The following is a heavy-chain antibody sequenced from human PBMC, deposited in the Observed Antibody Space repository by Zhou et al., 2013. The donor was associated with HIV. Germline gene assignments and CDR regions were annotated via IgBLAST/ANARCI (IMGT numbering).Heavy chain of an antibody. CDR2: ISGYNGNT. V-gene: IGHV1-18*01. J-gene: IGHJ2*01. CDR3: ARRGGGLTWVPYWYFDL. CDR1: GYTFTSYG. Sequence: QVQLVQSGAEVKKPGASVKVSCKASGYTFTSYGINWVRQAPGQGLEWMGWISGYNGNTNYAQKLQGRVTMTTDTSTSTAYMELRSLRSDDTAVYYCARRGGGLTWVPYWYFDLWGRGTLVTVSS. D-gene: IGHD1-26*01.